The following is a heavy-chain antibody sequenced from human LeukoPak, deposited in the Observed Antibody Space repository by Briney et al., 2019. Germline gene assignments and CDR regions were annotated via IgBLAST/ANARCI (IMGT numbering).Heavy chain of an antibody. CDR2: IDTSGNP. V-gene: IGHV4-4*07. CDR3: ARDRGSGWYVY. D-gene: IGHD6-19*01. Sequence: SETLSLTCTVSGGSIRTYYWTWIRQPAGKGLEWIGRIDTSGNPNYDPSLKGRITMSVDTSKNQFSLKLSSVTAADTAVYYCARDRGSGWYVYWGQGTLVTVSS. CDR1: GGSIRTYY. J-gene: IGHJ4*02.